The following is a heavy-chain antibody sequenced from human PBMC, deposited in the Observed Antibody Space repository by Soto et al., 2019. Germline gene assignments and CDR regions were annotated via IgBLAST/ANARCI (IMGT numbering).Heavy chain of an antibody. V-gene: IGHV4-31*03. CDR2: IYFSGST. D-gene: IGHD2-2*01. J-gene: IGHJ4*02. CDR3: ARGIVVVPAACFDS. Sequence: QVQLQESGPGLVKPSQTLSLSCTVSGGSISSGGYYWSWIRQHPGKGLEWIGYIYFSGSTYYNPSLKSRVTITVDTSENQFSLKLSSVTAADTAVYSCARGIVVVPAACFDSWGQGILVTVSS. CDR1: GGSISSGGYY.